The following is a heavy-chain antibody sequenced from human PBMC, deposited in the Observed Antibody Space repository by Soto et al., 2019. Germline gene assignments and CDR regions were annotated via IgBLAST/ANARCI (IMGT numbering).Heavy chain of an antibody. CDR2: IFPGDTET. CDR3: ASHETYCTRRSCSQCFDF. J-gene: IGHJ4*01. V-gene: IGHV5-51*01. Sequence: GVPLQISYQRAGACFCNCWIVWLRKVSGKGLEGLGFIFPGDTETTDNPSFEAHFIMSADNSTNTAYLQWTSLKASGPAIYYWASHETYCTRRSCSQCFDFWGHGTLVTVSS. CDR1: GACFCNCW. D-gene: IGHD2-15*01.